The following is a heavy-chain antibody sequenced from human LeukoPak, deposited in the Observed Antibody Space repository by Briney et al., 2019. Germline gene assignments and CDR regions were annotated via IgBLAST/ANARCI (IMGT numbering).Heavy chain of an antibody. CDR1: GGSISRSGYY. V-gene: IGHV4-39*07. D-gene: IGHD5-24*01. Sequence: KPSGTLSLTCTVSGGSISRSGYYWGWIRQPPGKGLEWIGSIYYSGSTNYNPSLDGRVTISVDTSKKQFSLRVSSVTAADTAVYYCARALMATIEYWGQGTLVTVSS. J-gene: IGHJ4*02. CDR2: IYYSGST. CDR3: ARALMATIEY.